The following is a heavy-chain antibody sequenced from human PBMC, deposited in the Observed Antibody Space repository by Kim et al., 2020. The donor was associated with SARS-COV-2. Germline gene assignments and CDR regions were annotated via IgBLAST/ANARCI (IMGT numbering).Heavy chain of an antibody. D-gene: IGHD6-6*01. CDR1: GGSISSSSYY. CDR2: IYYSGST. V-gene: IGHV4-39*01. J-gene: IGHJ3*02. Sequence: SETLSLTCTVSGGSISSSSYYWGWIRQPPGKGLEWIGSIYYSGSTYYNPSLKSRVTISVDTSKNQFSLKLSSVTAADTAVYYCARHSPGRVAARWGEVAFDIWGQGTMVTVSS. CDR3: ARHSPGRVAARWGEVAFDI.